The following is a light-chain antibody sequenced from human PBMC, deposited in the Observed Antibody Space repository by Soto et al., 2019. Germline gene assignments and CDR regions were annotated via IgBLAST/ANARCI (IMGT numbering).Light chain of an antibody. Sequence: DIQMTQSPATLSVSVGDRVTIPCRASQSISSWLAWYQQKPGKAPKLLIYDASSMESGVPPRFSGSGSGTDFTLAISSLQAEDSATYHCLQYINYPRTFGQGTKLEI. CDR2: DAS. CDR3: LQYINYPRT. V-gene: IGKV1-5*01. CDR1: QSISSW. J-gene: IGKJ1*01.